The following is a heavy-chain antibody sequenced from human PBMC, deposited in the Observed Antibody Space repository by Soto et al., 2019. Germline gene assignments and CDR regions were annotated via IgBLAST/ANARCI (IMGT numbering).Heavy chain of an antibody. Sequence: SETLSLTCAVYGGSFSGYYWSWIRQPPGKGLEWIGEINHSGSTNYNPSLKSRVTISVDTSKNQFSLKLSSVTAADTAVYYCARRGGRDYDFWSGYYDEYYFDYWGQGTLVTVS. CDR3: ARRGGRDYDFWSGYYDEYYFDY. CDR1: GGSFSGYY. J-gene: IGHJ4*02. V-gene: IGHV4-34*01. CDR2: INHSGST. D-gene: IGHD3-3*01.